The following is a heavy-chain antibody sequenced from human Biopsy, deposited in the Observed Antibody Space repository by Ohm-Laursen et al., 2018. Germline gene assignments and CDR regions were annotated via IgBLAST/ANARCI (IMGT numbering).Heavy chain of an antibody. V-gene: IGHV1-18*01. Sequence: ASVKVSCKASGYTFTSYDISWVRQAPGQGLEWVGWISPYNDKTSYPPKLQDRVTMTADTSTNTAHMELRRLRSDDTAVYYCARVFCASTTCYGLLDNWGQGTVVTVSS. CDR2: ISPYNDKT. CDR3: ARVFCASTTCYGLLDN. J-gene: IGHJ4*02. D-gene: IGHD2/OR15-2a*01. CDR1: GYTFTSYD.